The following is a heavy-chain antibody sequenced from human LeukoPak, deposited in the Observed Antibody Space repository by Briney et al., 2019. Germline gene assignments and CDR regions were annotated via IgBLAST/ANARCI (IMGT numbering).Heavy chain of an antibody. J-gene: IGHJ4*02. CDR3: ARHGIDWYDFDY. V-gene: IGHV4-39*01. Sequence: PSETLSLTCTVSGGSISSSSYYWGWIRQPPGKGLEWIGSIYSSGSTYYNPSLQSRVTIFVDTSENQFSLKLSSVTAADTAVYYCARHGIDWYDFDYWGQGTLVTASS. CDR1: GGSISSSSYY. D-gene: IGHD1-1*01. CDR2: IYSSGST.